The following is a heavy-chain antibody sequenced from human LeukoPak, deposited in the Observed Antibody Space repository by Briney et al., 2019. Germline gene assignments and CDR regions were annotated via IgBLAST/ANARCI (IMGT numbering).Heavy chain of an antibody. CDR3: ARGRNYDILTGYYSWFDP. Sequence: SETLSLTCTVSGGSINNYYWSWIRQPPGKGLEWTGYIYYSGSTNYNPSLKSRVTISVDTSKNQFSLELSSVTAADTAVYYCARGRNYDILTGYYSWFDPWGQGTLVTVSS. D-gene: IGHD3-9*01. V-gene: IGHV4-59*01. CDR2: IYYSGST. J-gene: IGHJ5*02. CDR1: GGSINNYY.